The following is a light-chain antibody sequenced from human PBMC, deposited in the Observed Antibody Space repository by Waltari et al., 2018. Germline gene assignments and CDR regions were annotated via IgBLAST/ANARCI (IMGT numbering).Light chain of an antibody. Sequence: QSALTHPAYVSGSPGQSIPISCTGTSSEVGGYKQVSWDQRHPCKAPQLLIYEVTHRPSGVSTRVSGSKSANTASLTISGLQAEDEADYYCSSYTTSSTLVFGGGTKLTVL. CDR3: SSYTTSSTLV. V-gene: IGLV2-14*01. CDR2: EVT. J-gene: IGLJ3*02. CDR1: SSEVGGYKQ.